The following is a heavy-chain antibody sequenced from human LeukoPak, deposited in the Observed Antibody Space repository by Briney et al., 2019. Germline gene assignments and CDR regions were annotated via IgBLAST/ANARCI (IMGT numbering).Heavy chain of an antibody. D-gene: IGHD3-9*01. CDR3: ARALDGLKDY. J-gene: IGHJ4*02. CDR1: GYTFTSYY. CDR2: INPSGGRT. Sequence: ASVKVSCKASGYTFTSYYMHWVRQAPGQGLEWMGIINPSGGRTSYAQKFQGRVTMTRDTSTSTVYMELSSLGSEDPAVYYCARALDGLKDYWGQGTLVTVSS. V-gene: IGHV1-46*01.